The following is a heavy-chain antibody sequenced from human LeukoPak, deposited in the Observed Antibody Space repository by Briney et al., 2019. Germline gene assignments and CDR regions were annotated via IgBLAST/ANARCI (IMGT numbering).Heavy chain of an antibody. CDR1: GFTFSSHA. CDR2: ISGVGGST. D-gene: IGHD6-19*01. CDR3: AKARGWYDFDY. J-gene: IGHJ4*02. Sequence: GGSLRLSCAASGFTFSSHAMSWVRQTPGKGLDWVSGISGVGGSTYYADSVKGRSTISRDNSKNTVYLQMNSLRADDTAVYYCAKARGWYDFDYWGQGILVTVSS. V-gene: IGHV3-23*01.